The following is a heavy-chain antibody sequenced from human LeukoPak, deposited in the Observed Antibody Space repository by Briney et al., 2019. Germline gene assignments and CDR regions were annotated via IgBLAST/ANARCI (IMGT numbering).Heavy chain of an antibody. CDR2: ISGSGGST. D-gene: IGHD6-19*01. CDR3: AKDSSSGWYYDY. CDR1: GFTFSSYA. Sequence: PGGSLRLPCAASGFTFSSYAMSWVRQAPGKGLEWVSAISGSGGSTYYADSVKGRFTISRDNSKNTLYLQMNSLRAEDTAVYYCAKDSSSGWYYDYWGQGTLVTVSS. J-gene: IGHJ4*02. V-gene: IGHV3-23*01.